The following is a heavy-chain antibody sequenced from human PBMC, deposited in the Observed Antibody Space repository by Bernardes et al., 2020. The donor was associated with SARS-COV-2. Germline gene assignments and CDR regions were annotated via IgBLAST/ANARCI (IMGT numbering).Heavy chain of an antibody. V-gene: IGHV3-21*01. CDR3: ARDVGGTDWGFGFDV. Sequence: GGSLRLSCAASGFTFSSYLFSWFRQAPGKGLEWISSISGGGMYIYYVDSVRGRFTTSRDNTRTSVFLQMESLRAEDTAVYYCARDVGGTDWGFGFDVWGPGRMVHVSS. J-gene: IGHJ3*01. CDR1: GFTFSSYL. CDR2: ISGGGMYI. D-gene: IGHD7-27*01.